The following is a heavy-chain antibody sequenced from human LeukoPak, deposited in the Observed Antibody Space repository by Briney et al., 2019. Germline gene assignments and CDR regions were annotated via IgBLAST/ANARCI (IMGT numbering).Heavy chain of an antibody. V-gene: IGHV3-48*03. D-gene: IGHD3-10*02. Sequence: GGSLRLSCVVSGFTFSSYWMNWVRQAPGKGLEWVSYISSSGSTIYYADSVKGRFTISRDNAKNSLYLQMNSLRAEDTAVYYCAELGITMIGGVWGKGTTVTISS. CDR2: ISSSGSTI. J-gene: IGHJ6*04. CDR3: AELGITMIGGV. CDR1: GFTFSSYW.